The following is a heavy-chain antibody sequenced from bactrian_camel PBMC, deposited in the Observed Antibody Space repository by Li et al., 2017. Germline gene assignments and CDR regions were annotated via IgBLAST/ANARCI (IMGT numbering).Heavy chain of an antibody. CDR3: AAARYRCEFIC. CDR1: GYRSSRYC. Sequence: HVQLVESGGGSEQAGGSLRLSCVASGYRSSRYCMGWFRQAPGKEREGVATIHIATGSTYYADSVMGRFTISRDNVQNTLYLQLNSLKPEDTAMYYCAAARYRCEFICWGQGTQVTVS. D-gene: IGHD3*01. V-gene: IGHV3S1*01. CDR2: IHIATGST. J-gene: IGHJ4*01.